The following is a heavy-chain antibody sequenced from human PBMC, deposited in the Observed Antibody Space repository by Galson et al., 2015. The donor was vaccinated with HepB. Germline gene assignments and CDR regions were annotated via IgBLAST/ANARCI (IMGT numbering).Heavy chain of an antibody. V-gene: IGHV3-7*03. D-gene: IGHD6-13*01. CDR2: IKQDGSEK. Sequence: SLRLSCAASGFTFSSYWMSWVRQAPGKGLEWVANIKQDGSEKYYVDSVKGRFTISRDNAKNSLYLQMNSLRAEDTAVYYCARGLSSSWPIGVGFYFDYWGQGTLVTVSS. CDR1: GFTFSSYW. J-gene: IGHJ4*02. CDR3: ARGLSSSWPIGVGFYFDY.